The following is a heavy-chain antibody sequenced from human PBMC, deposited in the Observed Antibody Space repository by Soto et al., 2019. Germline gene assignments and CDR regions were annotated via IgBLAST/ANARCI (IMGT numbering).Heavy chain of an antibody. V-gene: IGHV2-5*02. CDR3: AHHLEATNFDY. J-gene: IGHJ4*02. D-gene: IGHD5-12*01. CDR2: IYWDDDK. Sequence: QITLKESGPTLVKPTQTLTLTCTFSGFSLSTSAVGVGWIRQPPRKALEWLALIYWDDDKRYSPSLRSRLTHTXXTSKNQVVLTMTNMDPVDTATYYCAHHLEATNFDYWGQGTMVTVSS. CDR1: GFSLSTSAVG.